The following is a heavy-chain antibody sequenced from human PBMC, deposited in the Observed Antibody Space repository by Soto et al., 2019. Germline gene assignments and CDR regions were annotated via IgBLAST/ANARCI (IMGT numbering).Heavy chain of an antibody. Sequence: QVQLVQSGAEVKKPGASVKVSCKASGYTFTSYDINWGRQATEQGLEWMGWMNPNSGNTGYAQKFQGRVTMTRNTSISTAYMELSSLRSEDTAVYYCARWPDGYYYYGMDVWGQGTTVTVSS. CDR3: ARWPDGYYYYGMDV. V-gene: IGHV1-8*01. J-gene: IGHJ6*02. CDR1: GYTFTSYD. CDR2: MNPNSGNT.